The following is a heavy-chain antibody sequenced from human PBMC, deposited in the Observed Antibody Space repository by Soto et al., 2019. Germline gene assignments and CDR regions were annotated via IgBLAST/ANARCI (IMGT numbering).Heavy chain of an antibody. J-gene: IGHJ4*02. V-gene: IGHV3-30*18. D-gene: IGHD3-22*01. CDR1: GFTFGSYG. CDR3: AKDFRSLYYYDSRGYSPGY. Sequence: PGGSLRLSCAASGFTFGSYGMHWVRQAPGKGLEWVAVISYDGSNKYYADSVKGRFTISRDNSKNTLYLQMNSLRAEDTAVYYCAKDFRSLYYYDSRGYSPGYCGQGTLVTLFS. CDR2: ISYDGSNK.